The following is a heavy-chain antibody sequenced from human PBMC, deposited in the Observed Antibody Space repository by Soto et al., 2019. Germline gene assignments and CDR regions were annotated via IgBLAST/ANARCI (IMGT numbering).Heavy chain of an antibody. D-gene: IGHD3-9*01. CDR2: ISPYNDNT. CDR3: ARADAVITINFDY. Sequence: ASVKVSCKASGYTFTDYGINWVRQSPGQGLEWMGWISPYNDNTNYAQKFQDRVTMTTDTSTRTAYLELRSLRSDDTAVYYCARADAVITINFDYWGQGTLVTVSS. CDR1: GYTFTDYG. J-gene: IGHJ4*02. V-gene: IGHV1-18*01.